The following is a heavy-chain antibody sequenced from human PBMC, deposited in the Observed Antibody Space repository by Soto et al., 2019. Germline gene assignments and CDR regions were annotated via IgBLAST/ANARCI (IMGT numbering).Heavy chain of an antibody. CDR3: VRDPDHGALDY. V-gene: IGHV3-74*01. D-gene: IGHD3-10*01. Sequence: HPGGSLRLSCAASGFTFSSYWMHWVCQAPGKGLVWVSRINRDGSSTNYADSARGRVTISRDNAKNTLYLQVNGLRAVDTAVYYCVRDPDHGALDYWGRGTLVTVSS. CDR2: INRDGSST. J-gene: IGHJ4*02. CDR1: GFTFSSYW.